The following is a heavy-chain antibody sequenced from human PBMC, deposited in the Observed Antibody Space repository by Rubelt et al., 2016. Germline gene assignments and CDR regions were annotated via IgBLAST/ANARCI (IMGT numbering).Heavy chain of an antibody. Sequence: QVQLVQSGAEVKRPGASVKVSCKASGYPFATYAMHWVRQAPGQRLEWMGWIDAGNGDTKYSINLHVRVTFTRDTSASTAYMELSSLRSEDSAVYYCARFALPAVTTAYYYYALDVWGQGTTVTVSS. CDR1: GYPFATYA. D-gene: IGHD4-17*01. CDR3: ARFALPAVTTAYYYYALDV. CDR2: IDAGNGDT. J-gene: IGHJ6*02. V-gene: IGHV1-3*01.